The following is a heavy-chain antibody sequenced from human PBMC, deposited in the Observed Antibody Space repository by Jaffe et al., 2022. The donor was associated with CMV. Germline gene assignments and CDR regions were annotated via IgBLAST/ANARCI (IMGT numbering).Heavy chain of an antibody. Sequence: EVQLVESGGGLVKPGGSLRLSCAASGFTFSSYSMNWVRQAPGKGLEWVSSISSSSSYIYYADSVKGRFTISRDNAKNSLYLQMNSLRAEDTAVYYCARSTGGSCCHMDVWGKGTTVTVSS. V-gene: IGHV3-21*01. D-gene: IGHD2-15*01. CDR2: ISSSSSYI. CDR3: ARSTGGSCCHMDV. J-gene: IGHJ6*03. CDR1: GFTFSSYS.